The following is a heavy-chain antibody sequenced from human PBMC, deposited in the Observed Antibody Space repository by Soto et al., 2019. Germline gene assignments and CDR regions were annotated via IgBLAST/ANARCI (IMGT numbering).Heavy chain of an antibody. CDR2: ISWNSGTI. D-gene: IGHD2-21*02. CDR3: AKSSGGTANGMGV. J-gene: IGHJ6*01. V-gene: IGHV3-9*01. CDR1: GFSFNDYA. Sequence: EVQVVESGGGLVQPGRSLRLSCAASGFSFNDYAMHWVRQAPGKGLEWVSGISWNSGTIGYADSVNGRFTISRDNDKNSLYLQMNRLRAEDRALYYCAKSSGGTANGMGVLGQGTTVTGSS.